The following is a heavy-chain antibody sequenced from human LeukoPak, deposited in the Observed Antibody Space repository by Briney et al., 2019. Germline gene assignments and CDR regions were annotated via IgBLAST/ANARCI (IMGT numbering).Heavy chain of an antibody. CDR2: IIPIFGTA. Sequence: ASVKVSCKASGGTFSSYAISWVRQAPGQGLEWMGGIIPIFGTANYAQKFQGRVTITVDESTSTAYMELSSLRSEDTAVYYCARVLGTAMDHDAFDIWGQGTMVTVSS. J-gene: IGHJ3*02. D-gene: IGHD5-18*01. CDR3: ARVLGTAMDHDAFDI. CDR1: GGTFSSYA. V-gene: IGHV1-69*01.